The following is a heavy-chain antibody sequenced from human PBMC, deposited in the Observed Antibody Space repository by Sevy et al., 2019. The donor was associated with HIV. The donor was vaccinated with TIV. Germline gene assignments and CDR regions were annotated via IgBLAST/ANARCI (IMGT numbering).Heavy chain of an antibody. D-gene: IGHD4-17*01. V-gene: IGHV3-21*01. Sequence: GGSLRLSCAASGFTFSTYSMNWVRQAPGKGLEWVSSIGTSSSYIYYADSVKGRFTISRDNAKNSLFLQMNRLRAEDTAVYYCARVSPPVPYYYGMDVWGQGTTVTVSS. CDR1: GFTFSTYS. CDR2: IGTSSSYI. J-gene: IGHJ6*02. CDR3: ARVSPPVPYYYGMDV.